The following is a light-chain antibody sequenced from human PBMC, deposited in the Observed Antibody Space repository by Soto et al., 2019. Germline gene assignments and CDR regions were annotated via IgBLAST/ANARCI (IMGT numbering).Light chain of an antibody. Sequence: IVLTQSPATLSVSPVEGATLSCRASQGIGDTLAWYQQKPGQAPRLLIYDASNRATGIPARFSGSGSGTDFTLTISSLEPEDFAVYYCQQRSNWPRTFGQGTRLEIK. J-gene: IGKJ5*01. V-gene: IGKV3-11*01. CDR1: QGIGDT. CDR3: QQRSNWPRT. CDR2: DAS.